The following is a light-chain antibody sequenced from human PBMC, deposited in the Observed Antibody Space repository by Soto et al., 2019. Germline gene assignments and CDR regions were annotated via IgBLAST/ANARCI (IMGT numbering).Light chain of an antibody. Sequence: DIQMTPSPSSLSASVGDRVTITGRTSQSTSHDLGWYQQKPGKAPKRLMYGASALQSGVPSRVSGSRSGTEFTPTISSLQPEDFAPYYCFHQNSYLALSFGGGTRVEIK. J-gene: IGKJ4*01. CDR3: FHQNSYLALS. CDR1: QSTSHD. CDR2: GAS. V-gene: IGKV1-17*01.